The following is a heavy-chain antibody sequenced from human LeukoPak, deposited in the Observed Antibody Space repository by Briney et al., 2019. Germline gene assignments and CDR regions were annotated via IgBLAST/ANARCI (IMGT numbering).Heavy chain of an antibody. V-gene: IGHV1-18*01. J-gene: IGHJ4*02. D-gene: IGHD1-26*01. CDR2: ISAYNSNT. Sequence: GASVKVSCKASGYTFTSCVINWVRQAPGQGLEWMGWISAYNSNTHYAQKLQGRVTMTTDTSTSTAMEVRSVRSDDTAVYYCARDVGRCFDYWGQGTLVTVSS. CDR3: ARDVGRCFDY. CDR1: GYTFTSCV.